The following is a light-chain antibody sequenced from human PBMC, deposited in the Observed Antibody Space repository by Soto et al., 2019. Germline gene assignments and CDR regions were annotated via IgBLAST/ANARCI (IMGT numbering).Light chain of an antibody. CDR2: AAS. Sequence: DIQMTQSPSSLSASVGDRVTITCRASQSINRFLNWYQHKPGKAPKLLIYAASILQSGVPSRFSGSGSGTDFTLTISSLQHEDFTPYYCQQRYTIPYTFGQGTRLEIK. CDR1: QSINRF. V-gene: IGKV1-39*01. CDR3: QQRYTIPYT. J-gene: IGKJ5*01.